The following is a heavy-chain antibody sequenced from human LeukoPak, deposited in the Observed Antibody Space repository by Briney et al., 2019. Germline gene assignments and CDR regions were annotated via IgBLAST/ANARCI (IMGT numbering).Heavy chain of an antibody. CDR3: ARVIGWGYYFDY. CDR1: GYTFTSYA. D-gene: IGHD3-16*01. J-gene: IGHJ4*02. V-gene: IGHV1-3*01. Sequence: ASVEVSCKASGYTFTSYAMHWVRQAPGQRLEWMGWINAGNGNTKYSQKFQGRVTITRDTSASTAYMELSSLRSEDTAVYYCARVIGWGYYFDYWGQGTLVTVSS. CDR2: INAGNGNT.